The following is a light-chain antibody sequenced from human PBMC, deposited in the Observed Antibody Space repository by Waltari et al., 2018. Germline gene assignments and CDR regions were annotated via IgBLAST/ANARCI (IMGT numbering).Light chain of an antibody. CDR2: EDT. Sequence: NFMLTQPRSVSYSPGKTVTISCSLSSGSIANNYVYWYQQRPGSAPTTVIYEDTQRPSGVPDRFSGSIDSSSKSASLTISGLKTEDEADYYCQSYNTSNVVFGGGTKLTVL. V-gene: IGLV6-57*03. J-gene: IGLJ3*02. CDR3: QSYNTSNVV. CDR1: SGSIANNY.